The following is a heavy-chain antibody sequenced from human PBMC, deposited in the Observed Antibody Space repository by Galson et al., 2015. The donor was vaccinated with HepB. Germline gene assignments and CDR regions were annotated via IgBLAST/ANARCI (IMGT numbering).Heavy chain of an antibody. CDR2: ISGYNANT. Sequence: SVKVSCKASGYTFISHGISWVRQAPGQGLEWMGWISGYNANTKYAQKVQGRVTMTTDTSTNTAYMELRSLRSDDTAVYYCARDPAARGDYQNRWFDPWGQGTLVTVSS. V-gene: IGHV1-18*01. CDR3: ARDPAARGDYQNRWFDP. CDR1: GYTFISHG. J-gene: IGHJ5*02. D-gene: IGHD2-21*01.